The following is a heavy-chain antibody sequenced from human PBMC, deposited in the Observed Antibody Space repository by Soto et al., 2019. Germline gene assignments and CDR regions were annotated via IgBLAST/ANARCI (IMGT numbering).Heavy chain of an antibody. D-gene: IGHD1-20*01. J-gene: IGHJ4*02. CDR3: ARNNWNTLDY. V-gene: IGHV3-48*03. Sequence: PGGSLRLSCAASGFTFSSSDMHWVRQAPGKGLEWVPYISSSGSTIYYADSVKGRFTISRDNAKNSLYLQMNSLRAEDTAVYYCARNNWNTLDYWGQGTLVTVSS. CDR1: GFTFSSSD. CDR2: ISSSGSTI.